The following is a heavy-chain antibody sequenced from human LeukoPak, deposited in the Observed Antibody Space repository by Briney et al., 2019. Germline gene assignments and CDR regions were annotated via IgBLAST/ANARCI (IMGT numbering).Heavy chain of an antibody. CDR3: AKDGGLHLYYYYNYMDI. CDR1: GFTFNSYG. J-gene: IGHJ6*03. D-gene: IGHD5-24*01. CDR2: IRYDGSYE. Sequence: GGSLRLSCAASGFTFNSYGMHWVRQAPGKGLEWVAFIRYDGSYEYYADSVKGRFSISRDNSKTTLYLQMNSLRSEDTAVYYCAKDGGLHLYYYYNYMDIWGKGTTVTDSS. V-gene: IGHV3-30*02.